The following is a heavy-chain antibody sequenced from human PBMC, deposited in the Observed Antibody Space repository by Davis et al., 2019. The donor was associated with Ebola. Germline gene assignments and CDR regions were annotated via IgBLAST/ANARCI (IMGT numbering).Heavy chain of an antibody. CDR2: YNPSGTTT. CDR1: GYTLTSHY. Sequence: ASVKVSCKASGYTLTSHYINWVRQAPGQGLEWVGIYNPSGTTTTYAQKFQGRVTMTSDTSTSTVYMELSSLRSDDTAVYYCAREGCSGGSCYSLGYYYYYGMDVWGQGTTVTVSS. J-gene: IGHJ6*02. D-gene: IGHD2-15*01. CDR3: AREGCSGGSCYSLGYYYYYGMDV. V-gene: IGHV1-46*01.